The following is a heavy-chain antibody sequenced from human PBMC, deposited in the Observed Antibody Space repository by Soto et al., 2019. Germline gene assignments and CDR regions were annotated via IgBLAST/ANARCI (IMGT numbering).Heavy chain of an antibody. CDR3: AREKVGTTFFDN. CDR1: GFAISRGYY. Sequence: SETLSLTCSVSGFAISRGYYWSWVRQPPGKGLEWIGSIYPSVSSYHNPSLATRLRLSIDTSKNQFTLNLTSVTAADTALYFCAREKVGTTFFDNWGQGIKVTVSS. CDR2: IYPSVSS. D-gene: IGHD1-1*01. J-gene: IGHJ4*02. V-gene: IGHV4-38-2*02.